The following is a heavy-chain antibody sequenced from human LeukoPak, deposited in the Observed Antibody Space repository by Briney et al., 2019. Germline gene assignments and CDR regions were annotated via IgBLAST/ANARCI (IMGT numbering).Heavy chain of an antibody. D-gene: IGHD3-22*01. CDR1: GYRFTSYW. Sequence: NHGESLKISCKGSGYRFTSYWIGWVRQMPGKGLGWMGMFYPGDSDTRYSPSFQGQVTISADKSNSPAYLQWSSLKASDTAMYYCARRGYYNAFDIWGQGTMVTVSS. CDR3: ARRGYYNAFDI. V-gene: IGHV5-51*01. CDR2: FYPGDSDT. J-gene: IGHJ3*02.